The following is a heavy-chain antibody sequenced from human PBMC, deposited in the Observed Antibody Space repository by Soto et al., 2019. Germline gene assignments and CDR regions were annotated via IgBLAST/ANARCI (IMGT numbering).Heavy chain of an antibody. CDR3: ARSSSGWWTPYDY. J-gene: IGHJ4*02. CDR2: LHPSTGDT. Sequence: QVQLVQSGAEVKKPGASVKVSCKASGYTFTSYYLHWVRQAPGQGLEWMGILHPSTGDTNYVQKFPGRVTMYMDTSTSTVYMGLSSLTSEDTAMYYGARSSSGWWTPYDYGGQGSLVTVSS. CDR1: GYTFTSYY. V-gene: IGHV1-46*03. D-gene: IGHD2-8*02.